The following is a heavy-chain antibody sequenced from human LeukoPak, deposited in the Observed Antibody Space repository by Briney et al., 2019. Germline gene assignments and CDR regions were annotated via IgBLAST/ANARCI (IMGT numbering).Heavy chain of an antibody. J-gene: IGHJ3*02. D-gene: IGHD2-21*02. V-gene: IGHV3-15*01. Sequence: GGSLRLSCAASGFTFSSYSMNWVRQAPGKGLEWVGRIKSKTDGGTTDYAAPVKGRFTISRDDSKNTLYLQMNSLKTEDTAVYYCTTDRVVVVTANFIGSTRAFGKSVAFDIWGQGTMVTVSS. CDR1: GFTFSSYS. CDR3: TTDRVVVVTANFIGSTRAFGKSVAFDI. CDR2: IKSKTDGGTT.